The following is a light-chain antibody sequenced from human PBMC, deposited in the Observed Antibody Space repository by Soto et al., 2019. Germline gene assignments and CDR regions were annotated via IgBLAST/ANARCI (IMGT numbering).Light chain of an antibody. CDR1: SSDIGGYDY. Sequence: QSFLTQHASVSGSPGQSITISCTGTSSDIGGYDYVSWYQQRPGKAPKLMIYEVRYRPSGVSNRFSGSKSGNTASLTISGLQAEDEAVYYCCSYTRTSNHYFFGSGTKVTVL. CDR3: CSYTRTSNHYF. J-gene: IGLJ1*01. V-gene: IGLV2-14*01. CDR2: EVR.